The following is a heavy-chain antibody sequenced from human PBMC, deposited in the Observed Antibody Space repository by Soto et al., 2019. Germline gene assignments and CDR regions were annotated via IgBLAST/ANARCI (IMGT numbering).Heavy chain of an antibody. V-gene: IGHV3-33*01. J-gene: IGHJ6*02. CDR2: IWYDGSNK. D-gene: IGHD4-17*01. CDR1: GFTFSSYG. Sequence: GSLRLSCAASGFTFSSYGMHWVRQAPGKGLEWVAVIWYDGSNKYYADSVKGRFTISRDNSKNTLYLQMNSLRAEDTAVYYCARDVHDYGDSVPFYYYGMDVWGQGT. CDR3: ARDVHDYGDSVPFYYYGMDV.